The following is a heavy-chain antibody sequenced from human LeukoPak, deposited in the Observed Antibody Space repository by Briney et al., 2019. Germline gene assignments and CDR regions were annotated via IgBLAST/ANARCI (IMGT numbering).Heavy chain of an antibody. J-gene: IGHJ4*02. CDR3: ARDPLPLWFGESL. V-gene: IGHV4-34*01. CDR1: GGSFSGYY. D-gene: IGHD3-10*01. CDR2: INHSGST. Sequence: PSETLSLTCAVYGGSFSGYYWSWIRQPPGKGLEWIGEINHSGSTNYNPSLKSRVTISVDTSKNQFSLKLSSVTAADTAVYYCARDPLPLWFGESLWGRGTLVTVSS.